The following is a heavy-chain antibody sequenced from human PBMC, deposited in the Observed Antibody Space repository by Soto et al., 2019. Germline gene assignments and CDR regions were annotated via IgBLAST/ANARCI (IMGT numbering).Heavy chain of an antibody. CDR3: ARECKYCSSMDSLDV. V-gene: IGHV4-59*12. CDR2: IYYSGIT. CDR1: GGSISSYY. J-gene: IGHJ6*02. D-gene: IGHD2-2*01. Sequence: SETLSLTCTVSGGSISSYYWSWIRQPPGKGLEWIGYIYYSGITNYNPSLKSRVTISVDTSKNQFSLKLSSVTAEDTAVYYCARECKYCSSMDSLDVWGQGTMVTVSS.